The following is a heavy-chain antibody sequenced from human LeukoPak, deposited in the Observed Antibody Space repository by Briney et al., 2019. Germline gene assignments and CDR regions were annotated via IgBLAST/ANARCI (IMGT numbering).Heavy chain of an antibody. CDR1: GYTFTGYY. J-gene: IGHJ4*02. CDR3: ARDDCGDTCYPGGY. D-gene: IGHD2-21*01. V-gene: IGHV1-3*01. CDR2: IHGGNGDT. Sequence: ASVKVSCKASGYTFTGYYMHWVRQAPGQRPEWMGWIHGGNGDTKYSQNFQGRVTITRDTSASTAYMELSSLTSEDTALYYCARDDCGDTCYPGGYWGQGTLVTVSS.